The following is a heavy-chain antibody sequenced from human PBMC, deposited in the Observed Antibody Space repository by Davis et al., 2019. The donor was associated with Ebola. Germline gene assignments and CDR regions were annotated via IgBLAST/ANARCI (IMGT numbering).Heavy chain of an antibody. CDR3: ARGEVGGIAVFDY. CDR1: GGSFSGYY. Sequence: MPGGSLRPSCAVYGGSFSGYYWSWIRQPPGKGLEWIGEINHSGSTNYNPSLKSRVTISVDTSKNQFSLKLSSVTAADTAVYYCARGEVGGIAVFDYWGQGTLVTVSS. D-gene: IGHD6-19*01. CDR2: INHSGST. J-gene: IGHJ4*02. V-gene: IGHV4-34*01.